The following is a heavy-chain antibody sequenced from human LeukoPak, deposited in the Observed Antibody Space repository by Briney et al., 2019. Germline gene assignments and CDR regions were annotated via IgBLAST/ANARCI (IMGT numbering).Heavy chain of an antibody. CDR3: ARDPEGYSYGSYFDY. D-gene: IGHD5-18*01. CDR2: IYYSGST. Sequence: SETLSLTCTVSGGSISSYYWSWIRQPPGKGLEWIGYIYYSGSTNYNPSLKSRVTISVDTSKNQFSLKLSSVTAADTAVYYCARDPEGYSYGSYFDYWGQEPWSPSPQ. V-gene: IGHV4-59*12. J-gene: IGHJ4*01. CDR1: GGSISSYY.